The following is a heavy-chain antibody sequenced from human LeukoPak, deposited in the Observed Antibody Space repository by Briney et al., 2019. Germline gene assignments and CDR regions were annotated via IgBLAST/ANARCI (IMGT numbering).Heavy chain of an antibody. J-gene: IGHJ3*02. CDR1: GGSISSSNW. Sequence: SETLSLTCAVSGGSISSSNWWSWVRQPPGKGLEWIGEIYHSGSTNYNPSLKSRVTISVDKSKNQFSLKLSSVTAADTAVYYCARWREAGDHYAFDIWGQGTMVTVSS. V-gene: IGHV4-4*02. CDR2: IYHSGST. CDR3: ARWREAGDHYAFDI. D-gene: IGHD7-27*01.